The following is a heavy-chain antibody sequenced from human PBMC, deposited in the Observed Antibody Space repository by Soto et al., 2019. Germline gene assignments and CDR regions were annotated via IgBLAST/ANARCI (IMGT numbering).Heavy chain of an antibody. CDR3: ARVPGP. CDR2: IYHGGST. V-gene: IGHV4-30-2*01. D-gene: IGHD7-27*01. Sequence: PSETLSLTCAVSGGSIGGGGYSWSWIRQPPGKGLEWIGYIYHGGSTYYNPSLKSRVTISVDRSKNQFSLKLSSVTAADTAVYYCARVPGPWGQGTLDTVSS. CDR1: GGSIGGGGYS. J-gene: IGHJ5*02.